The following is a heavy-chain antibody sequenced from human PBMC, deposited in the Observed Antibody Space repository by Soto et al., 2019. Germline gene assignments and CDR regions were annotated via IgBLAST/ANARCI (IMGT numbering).Heavy chain of an antibody. CDR2: ISGSGGST. CDR3: ASRSSGWYIDY. D-gene: IGHD6-19*01. CDR1: GFTFSSYA. J-gene: IGHJ4*02. Sequence: EVQLLESGGGLVQPGGSLRLSCAAYGFTFSSYAMNWVRQAPGKGLEWVSVISGSGGSTYYADSVKGRFTISRDNSKNKLYMQMTSLRAEDTAVYYCASRSSGWYIDYWGQGSLVTVSS. V-gene: IGHV3-23*01.